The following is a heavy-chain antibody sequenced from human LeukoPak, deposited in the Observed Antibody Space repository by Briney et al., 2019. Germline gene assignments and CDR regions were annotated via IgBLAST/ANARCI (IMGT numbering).Heavy chain of an antibody. J-gene: IGHJ4*02. CDR2: LYSGGNT. V-gene: IGHV3-53*01. Sequence: GGSLRLSCAVSGFTVSSNYMSWVRQAPGKGLEWVSVLYSGGNTYYADSVKGRFTISRDNSKNTLYLQMNSLRAEDTAVCYCARYDGGSGPFGYWGQGTLVTVSS. D-gene: IGHD3-10*01. CDR1: GFTVSSNY. CDR3: ARYDGGSGPFGY.